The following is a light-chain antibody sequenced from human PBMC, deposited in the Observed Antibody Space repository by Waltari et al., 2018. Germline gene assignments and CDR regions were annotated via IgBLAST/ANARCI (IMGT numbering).Light chain of an antibody. Sequence: DTQMTQSPSTLSASVGDRVTITCRASQSISSSLAWYQQKPGRAPRLLIYDASTLESGVPLSVSGSGSGTEFTLTISKLQPDDFATYFCQHYSPYSWTFGQGTKVEIK. J-gene: IGKJ1*01. CDR2: DAS. CDR1: QSISSS. CDR3: QHYSPYSWT. V-gene: IGKV1-5*01.